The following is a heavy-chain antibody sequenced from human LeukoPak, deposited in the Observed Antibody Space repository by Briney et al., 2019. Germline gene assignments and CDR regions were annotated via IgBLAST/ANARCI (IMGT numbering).Heavy chain of an antibody. D-gene: IGHD2-21*02. CDR1: GGAISSYY. CDR3: ARGDLRGDY. Sequence: TSETLSLTCTVSGGAISSYYWSWIRQPAGKGLEWIGYIYYSGSTYYNPSLKSRVTISVDTSKNQFSLKLSSATAADTAVYYSARGDLRGDYWGQGTLVTVSS. CDR2: IYYSGST. V-gene: IGHV4-59*06. J-gene: IGHJ4*02.